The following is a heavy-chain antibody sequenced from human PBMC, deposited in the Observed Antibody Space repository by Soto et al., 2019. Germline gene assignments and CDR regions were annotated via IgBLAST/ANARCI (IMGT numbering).Heavy chain of an antibody. CDR3: TLSGYSSSWVYYFDY. V-gene: IGHV3-15*07. D-gene: IGHD6-13*01. CDR2: IKSKTDGGTT. CDR1: GFTFSNAW. Sequence: GGSLRLSCAASGFTFSNAWMNWVRQAPGKGLEWVGRIKSKTDGGTTDYAAPVKGRFTISRDDSKNTLYLQMNSLKTEDTAVYYCTLSGYSSSWVYYFDYWGQGTLVTGSS. J-gene: IGHJ4*02.